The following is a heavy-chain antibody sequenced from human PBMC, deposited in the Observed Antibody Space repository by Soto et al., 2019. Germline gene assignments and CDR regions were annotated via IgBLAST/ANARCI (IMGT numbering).Heavy chain of an antibody. CDR1: GGSISSSRSY. D-gene: IGHD3-3*01. J-gene: IGHJ4*02. CDR3: ARAERFFDPTLYYFDY. Sequence: PSETLSLTCNVSGGSISSSRSYWAWIRQPPGKGLEWIANIFYSGSTYYNPSLASRVTISVDTSKSQFSLKLSSVTAADTAVYYCARAERFFDPTLYYFDYWGQGTLVTVSS. CDR2: IFYSGST. V-gene: IGHV4-39*07.